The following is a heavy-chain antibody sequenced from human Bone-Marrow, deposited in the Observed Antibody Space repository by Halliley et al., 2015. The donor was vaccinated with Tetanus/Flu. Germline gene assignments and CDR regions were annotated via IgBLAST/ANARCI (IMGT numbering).Heavy chain of an antibody. V-gene: IGHV3-53*01. D-gene: IGHD2-15*01. CDR1: GFHVRSNY. CDR3: AGGPLGGFAYNA. CDR2: MYSSAGT. J-gene: IGHJ3*01. Sequence: SLRLSCAASGFHVRSNYMSWIRQAPGKGLEWVSVMYSSAGTFYADSVKGRFTISRDESSNLLYLQMNSLRVEDTAIYFCAGGPLGGFAYNAWGQGTLVTVSS.